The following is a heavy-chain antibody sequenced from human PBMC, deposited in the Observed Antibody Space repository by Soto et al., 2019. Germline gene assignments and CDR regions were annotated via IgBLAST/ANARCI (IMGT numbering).Heavy chain of an antibody. CDR1: GFTFSSYP. CDR3: VRGTNGWRGMDY. CDR2: ITEDGSGT. Sequence: EVQLVESGGAIVQPGGSLRLSCATSGFTFSSYPIHWVGQAPGKGPVWVSRITEDGSGTTYADSVKGRFTVTRDNAKNTMYLQMSGLGAEDTAVYHCVRGTNGWRGMDYWGQGTLVTVSS. V-gene: IGHV3-74*01. D-gene: IGHD2-8*01. J-gene: IGHJ4*02.